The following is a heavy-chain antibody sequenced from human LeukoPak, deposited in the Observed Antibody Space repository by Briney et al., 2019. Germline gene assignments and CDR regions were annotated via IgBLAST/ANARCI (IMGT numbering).Heavy chain of an antibody. D-gene: IGHD6-19*01. J-gene: IGHJ4*02. CDR2: INPSGGST. CDR3: ARIAVAGTDNLYFDY. Sequence: ASVKVSCKASGYTFTGYYMHWVRQAPGQGLEWMGIINPSGGSTSYAQKFQGRVTMTRDTSTSTVYMELSSLRSEDTAVYYCARIAVAGTDNLYFDYWGQGTLVTVSS. CDR1: GYTFTGYY. V-gene: IGHV1-46*01.